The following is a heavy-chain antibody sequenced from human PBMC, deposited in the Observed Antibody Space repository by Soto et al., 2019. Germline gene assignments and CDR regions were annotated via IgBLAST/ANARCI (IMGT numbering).Heavy chain of an antibody. D-gene: IGHD6-6*01. CDR1: GFTFSSYS. Sequence: GGSLRLSCAASGFTFSSYSMTWVRQAPGKGLEWVSSISSSSSYIYYADSVKGRFTISRDNAKNSLYLQMNSLRAEDTDVYYCARDIEYSSSSVDYWGQGTLVTVSS. CDR3: ARDIEYSSSSVDY. V-gene: IGHV3-21*01. CDR2: ISSSSSYI. J-gene: IGHJ4*02.